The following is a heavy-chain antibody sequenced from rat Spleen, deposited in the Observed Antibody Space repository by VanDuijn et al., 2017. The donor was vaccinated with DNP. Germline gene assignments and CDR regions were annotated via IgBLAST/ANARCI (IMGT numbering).Heavy chain of an antibody. CDR3: ATLGYGSYWYFDF. CDR1: GFTFSDYN. Sequence: EVQLVESGGGLVQPGRSLKLSCAASGFTFSDYNMAWVRQAPKKGLEWVSTIIYDGSRTYYRDSVKGRFTISRDNAKSTLYLQMDSLRSEDTATYYCATLGYGSYWYFDFWGPGTMVTVSS. D-gene: IGHD1-3*01. V-gene: IGHV5S10*01. CDR2: IIYDGSRT. J-gene: IGHJ1*01.